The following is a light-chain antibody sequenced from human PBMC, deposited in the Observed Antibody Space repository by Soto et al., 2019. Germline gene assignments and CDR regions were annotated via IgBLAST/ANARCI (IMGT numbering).Light chain of an antibody. CDR1: QSVDNN. J-gene: IGKJ1*01. V-gene: IGKV3-15*01. CDR2: GAS. CDR3: QQYSSWPPWT. Sequence: EIVMTQSPATLSVSPGERATLSCRASQSVDNNVAWYQQKPGQAPRLLIYGASARATGIPARFSGSGSGTEFTLTISSLESEDSAVYYCQQYSSWPPWTFGQGTKVDIK.